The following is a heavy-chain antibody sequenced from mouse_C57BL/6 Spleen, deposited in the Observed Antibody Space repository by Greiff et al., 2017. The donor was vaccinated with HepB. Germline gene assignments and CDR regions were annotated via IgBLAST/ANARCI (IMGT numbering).Heavy chain of an antibody. D-gene: IGHD4-1*01. Sequence: EVQGVESGGDLVKPGGSLKLSCAASGFTFSSYGMSWVRQTPDKRLEWVATISSGGSYTYYPDSVKGRFTISRDNAKNTLYLQMSSLKSEDTAMYYCARPLTGVDYWGQGTTLTVSS. CDR3: ARPLTGVDY. V-gene: IGHV5-6*01. CDR1: GFTFSSYG. CDR2: ISSGGSYT. J-gene: IGHJ2*01.